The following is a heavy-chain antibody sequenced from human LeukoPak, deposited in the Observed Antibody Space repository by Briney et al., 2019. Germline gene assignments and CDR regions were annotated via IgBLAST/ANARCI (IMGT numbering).Heavy chain of an antibody. CDR3: ARFPYFEGFDY. CDR1: GGSIESYY. Sequence: SESLSLTCSVSGGSIESYYWSWIRQPPGKGLEFIGYIAASGTTKHNPSLKSRVTLSMDTSKNQFSLKLRSVTAADTAVYFCARFPYFEGFDYWGQGTQVIVSS. D-gene: IGHD3-9*01. CDR2: IAASGTT. J-gene: IGHJ4*02. V-gene: IGHV4-4*08.